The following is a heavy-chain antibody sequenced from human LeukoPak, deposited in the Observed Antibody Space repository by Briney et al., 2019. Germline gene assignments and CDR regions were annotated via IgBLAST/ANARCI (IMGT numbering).Heavy chain of an antibody. D-gene: IGHD4-17*01. CDR2: IYRSGST. CDR1: GGSISSSNW. CDR3: AIDYGDYAKYFQH. V-gene: IGHV4-4*02. J-gene: IGHJ1*01. Sequence: SETLSLTCAVSGGSISSSNWWSWVRQPPGKGLEWIGEIYRSGSTNYNPSLKSRVTISVDKSKNQFSLKLSSVTAADTAVYYCAIDYGDYAKYFQHWGQGTLVTVSS.